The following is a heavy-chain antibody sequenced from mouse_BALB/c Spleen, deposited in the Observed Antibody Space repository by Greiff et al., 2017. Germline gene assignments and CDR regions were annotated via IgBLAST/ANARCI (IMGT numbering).Heavy chain of an antibody. Sequence: EVMLVESGGGLVQPGGSLKLSCAASGFTFSSYGMSWVRQTPDKRLELVATINSNGGSTYYPDSVKGRFTISRDNAKNTLYLQMSSLKSEDTAMYYCARGDYYGSTIGFDYWGQGTTLTVSS. D-gene: IGHD1-1*01. CDR2: INSNGGST. V-gene: IGHV5-6-3*01. CDR3: ARGDYYGSTIGFDY. CDR1: GFTFSSYG. J-gene: IGHJ2*01.